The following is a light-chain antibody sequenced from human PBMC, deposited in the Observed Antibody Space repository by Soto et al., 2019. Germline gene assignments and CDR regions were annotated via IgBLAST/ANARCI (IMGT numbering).Light chain of an antibody. CDR2: DVS. Sequence: QSVLTQPASVSGSPGQSITISCTGTSSDVGGYNYVSWYQQHPGKAPKLMIYDVSNRPSGVSNRFSGSKPGNTASLTISGLQAEDEADYYCSSYTSSSTPYVFGTGTKLTVL. V-gene: IGLV2-14*01. CDR1: SSDVGGYNY. CDR3: SSYTSSSTPYV. J-gene: IGLJ1*01.